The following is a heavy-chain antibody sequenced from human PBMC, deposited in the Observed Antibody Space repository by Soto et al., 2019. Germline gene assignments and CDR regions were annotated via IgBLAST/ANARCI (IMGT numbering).Heavy chain of an antibody. CDR2: ISCAGTST. Sequence: GGSLRLSCAASGFTLSSYAMHWVRQAPGKGLEWVAVISCAGTSTYYADSVRGRFTISRDNSKDTVYLQLNSLRTEDTAVYHCARDLVHDGNEYYTIDFWGQGTLVTLSS. J-gene: IGHJ4*02. V-gene: IGHV3-30-3*01. CDR3: ARDLVHDGNEYYTIDF. CDR1: GFTLSSYA. D-gene: IGHD3-3*01.